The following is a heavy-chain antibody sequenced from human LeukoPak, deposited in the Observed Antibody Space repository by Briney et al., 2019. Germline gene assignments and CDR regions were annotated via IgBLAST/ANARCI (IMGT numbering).Heavy chain of an antibody. D-gene: IGHD5/OR15-5a*01. Sequence: GSLRLSCAASGFTFSSYAMSWVRQAPGKGLEWIGEIYHSGSTNYNPSLKSRVTISVDKSKNQFSLKLSSVTAADTAVYYCARDVSIWGQGTLVTVSS. J-gene: IGHJ4*02. CDR2: IYHSGST. CDR1: GFTFSSYAM. CDR3: ARDVSI. V-gene: IGHV4-4*02.